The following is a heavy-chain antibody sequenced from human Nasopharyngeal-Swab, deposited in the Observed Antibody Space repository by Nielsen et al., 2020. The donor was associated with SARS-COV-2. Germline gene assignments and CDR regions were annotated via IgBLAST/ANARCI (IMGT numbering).Heavy chain of an antibody. Sequence: GESLKISCVVPGFSVSSNYMSWVRQAPGKGLEWVSVIYSGGTTHYADSVKGRFTISRDNSRNTVFLQMNSLRADDTAVYFCARDSRWLQEKDYWGQGALVTVSS. D-gene: IGHD5-24*01. CDR1: GFSVSSNY. CDR2: IYSGGTT. CDR3: ARDSRWLQEKDY. J-gene: IGHJ4*02. V-gene: IGHV3-53*01.